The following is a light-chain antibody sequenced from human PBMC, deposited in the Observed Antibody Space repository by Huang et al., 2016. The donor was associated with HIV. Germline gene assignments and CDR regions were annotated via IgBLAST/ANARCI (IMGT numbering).Light chain of an antibody. CDR1: QRISDY. CDR3: QQSDSTPYT. CDR2: AAS. Sequence: DIQMTQSPSSLSASVGDRVTITCRASQRISDYLNWYQQKPWKAPKLLVYAASSLQSGVPSRFSGSGSGTDFTLTISSLQPEDFATYYCQQSDSTPYTFGQGTKLEIK. J-gene: IGKJ2*01. V-gene: IGKV1-39*01.